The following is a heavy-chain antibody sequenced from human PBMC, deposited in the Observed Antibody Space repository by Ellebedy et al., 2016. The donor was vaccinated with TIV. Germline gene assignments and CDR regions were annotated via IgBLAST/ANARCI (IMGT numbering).Heavy chain of an antibody. D-gene: IGHD2-2*01. J-gene: IGHJ6*02. Sequence: PGGSLRLFCAASGFTFSSYSMNWVRQAPGKGLEWVSSISSSSSYIYYADSVKGRFTISRDNAKNSLYLQMNSLRAEDTAVYYCATLGDSSTSCYEWCYYYGMDVWGQGTTVTVSS. CDR1: GFTFSSYS. V-gene: IGHV3-21*01. CDR3: ATLGDSSTSCYEWCYYYGMDV. CDR2: ISSSSSYI.